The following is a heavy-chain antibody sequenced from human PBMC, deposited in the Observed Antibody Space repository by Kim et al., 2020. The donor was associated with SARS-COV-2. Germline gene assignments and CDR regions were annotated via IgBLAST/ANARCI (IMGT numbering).Heavy chain of an antibody. Sequence: SETLSLTCTVSGGSISSYYWSWIRQPPGKGLEWIGYIYYSGSTNYNPSLKSRVTISVDTSKNQFSLKLSSVTAADTAVYYCARSITMVRGGLDAFDIWGQGTMVTVSS. CDR1: GGSISSYY. CDR2: IYYSGST. D-gene: IGHD3-10*01. J-gene: IGHJ3*02. CDR3: ARSITMVRGGLDAFDI. V-gene: IGHV4-59*08.